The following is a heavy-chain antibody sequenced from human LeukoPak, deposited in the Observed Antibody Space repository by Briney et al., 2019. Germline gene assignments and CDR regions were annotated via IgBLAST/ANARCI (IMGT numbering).Heavy chain of an antibody. V-gene: IGHV3-11*01. CDR3: VKGYCSSTNCYGGYYYYMDV. J-gene: IGHJ6*03. CDR2: ISSSGSTI. Sequence: GGSLRLSCAASGFTFSDYYMSWIHQAPGKGLEWVSYISSSGSTIYYADSVKGRFTISRDNAKNSLYLQMNSLRAEDMALYYCVKGYCSSTNCYGGYYYYMDVWGKGTTVTVSS. CDR1: GFTFSDYY. D-gene: IGHD2-2*01.